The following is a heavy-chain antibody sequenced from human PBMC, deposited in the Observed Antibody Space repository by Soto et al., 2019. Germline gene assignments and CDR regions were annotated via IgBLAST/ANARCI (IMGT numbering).Heavy chain of an antibody. V-gene: IGHV3-48*01. CDR2: ISSSSSPI. D-gene: IGHD4-17*01. CDR3: AIRSFTVRDWYFDL. CDR1: GFTFSAYS. Sequence: EVQVVESGGGWEQPGGSLRLSCAASGFTFSAYSMIWVRQAPGKGREWVSYISSSSSPIYYADSVKGRFTISRDHAKNSLYLQMNSLRGEDTAVYYCAIRSFTVRDWYFDLWGRCTLVTVSS. J-gene: IGHJ2*01.